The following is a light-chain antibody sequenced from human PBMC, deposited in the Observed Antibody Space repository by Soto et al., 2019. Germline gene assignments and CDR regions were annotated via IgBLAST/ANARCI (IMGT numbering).Light chain of an antibody. Sequence: QSVLTQPPSVFGAPGQRVTISCSGSSSNIGRNYVYWYQQLPGTAPRLLLYRNDQRPSGVPDRVSASKSGTSVSLAISGLQSEDEADYYCATWDDSLSGWEFGGGTQLTVL. V-gene: IGLV1-47*01. CDR1: SSNIGRNY. CDR2: RND. CDR3: ATWDDSLSGWE. J-gene: IGLJ3*02.